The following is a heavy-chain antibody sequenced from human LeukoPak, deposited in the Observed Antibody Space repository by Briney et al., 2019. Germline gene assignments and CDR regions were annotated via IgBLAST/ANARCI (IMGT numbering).Heavy chain of an antibody. V-gene: IGHV3-23*01. D-gene: IGHD3-10*01. J-gene: IGHJ5*02. CDR2: ISGSGGST. CDR3: AKVLAPVRGVIDWFDP. CDR1: GFTFSSYA. Sequence: PGGSLRLSCAASGFTFSSYAMSWVRQAPGKGLEWVSAISGSGGSTYYADSVKGRFTISRDNSKNTLYLQMNSLRAEDTAVYYCAKVLAPVRGVIDWFDPWGQGTLVTVSS.